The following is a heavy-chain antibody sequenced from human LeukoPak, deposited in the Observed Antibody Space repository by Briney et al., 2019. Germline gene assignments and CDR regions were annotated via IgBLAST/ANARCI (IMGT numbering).Heavy chain of an antibody. CDR1: GGSFSGYY. V-gene: IGHV4-34*01. CDR2: IYYSGST. Sequence: PSETLSLTCAVYGGSFSGYYWGWIRQSPGKGLEWIGNIYYSGSTYYNPSLKSRVTLSIDTSKNQFSLRLSSVTAADTAVYFCARIRPGLVGPYYFDYWGQGTLLTVSS. CDR3: ARIRPGLVGPYYFDY. D-gene: IGHD2-8*02. J-gene: IGHJ4*02.